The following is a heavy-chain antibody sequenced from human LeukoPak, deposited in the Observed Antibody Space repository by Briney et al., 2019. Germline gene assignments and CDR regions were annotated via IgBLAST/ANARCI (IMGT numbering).Heavy chain of an antibody. V-gene: IGHV1-24*01. CDR3: ATGEQRSGRGGTWFDP. CDR1: GYTLTELS. CDR2: FDPEDGET. D-gene: IGHD6-19*01. J-gene: IGHJ5*02. Sequence: ASVKVSCKVSGYTLTELSMHWVRQAPGKGLEWMGGFDPEDGETIYAQKFQGRVTMTEDTSTDTAYMELSSLRSEDTAVYYCATGEQRSGRGGTWFDPWGQGTLVTVSS.